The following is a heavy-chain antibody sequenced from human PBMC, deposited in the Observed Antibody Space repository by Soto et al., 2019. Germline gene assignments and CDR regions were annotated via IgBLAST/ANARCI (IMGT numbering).Heavy chain of an antibody. CDR3: ASGTDYYGSGSYYILDY. D-gene: IGHD3-10*01. Sequence: ASVKVSCKASGYAFTSYGSSWVRQAPGQGLEWMGWISAYNGNRSYAQKLQGRVTMTTDTSTSTACMGMRSRRSDDTAVYYCASGTDYYGSGSYYILDYWGQGTLVTVSS. CDR2: ISAYNGNR. J-gene: IGHJ4*02. CDR1: GYAFTSYG. V-gene: IGHV1-18*01.